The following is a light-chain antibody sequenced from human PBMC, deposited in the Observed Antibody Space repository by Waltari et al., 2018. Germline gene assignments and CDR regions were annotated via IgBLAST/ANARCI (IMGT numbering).Light chain of an antibody. Sequence: QSALTQPASVSGSPGQSITISCTDTNSDVRGHNYVSWYQQHPGTAPKLLIYGVSKRPSGVSDGCSGSKSGNTASLTVSGLQAADEADYFCCLYEGSATVVFGGGTKLTVL. CDR3: CLYEGSATVV. V-gene: IGLV2-23*02. CDR1: NSDVRGHNY. CDR2: GVS. J-gene: IGLJ2*01.